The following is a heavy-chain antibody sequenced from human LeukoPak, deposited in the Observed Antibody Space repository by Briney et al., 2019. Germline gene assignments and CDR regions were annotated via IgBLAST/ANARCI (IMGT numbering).Heavy chain of an antibody. CDR1: GLTFSSYW. V-gene: IGHV3-7*05. J-gene: IGHJ4*02. Sequence: GGSLRLSCAASGLTFSSYWMSWVRQAPGKGLEWVANIKQDGSDKYYVDSVKGRFTISRDNAKNSLYLQMNSLRAEDTAVYYCARDNPQGYFDYWGQGTLVTVSS. CDR3: ARDNPQGYFDY. CDR2: IKQDGSDK. D-gene: IGHD1-14*01.